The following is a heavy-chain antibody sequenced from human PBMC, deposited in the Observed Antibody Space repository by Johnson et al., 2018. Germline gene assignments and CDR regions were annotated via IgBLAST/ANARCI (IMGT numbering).Heavy chain of an antibody. J-gene: IGHJ3*02. CDR2: INSDGSST. Sequence: VQLQESGGGLVQXGGSLRLSCAASGFTFSSYWMHWARQAPGKGLVWVSRINSDGSSTSYADSVKGRFPISRDNAKNTLYLQMNSPRAEDTAVYYRARDGIVVVPDAFDIWGQGTMVTVSS. CDR3: ARDGIVVVPDAFDI. D-gene: IGHD3-22*01. V-gene: IGHV3-74*01. CDR1: GFTFSSYW.